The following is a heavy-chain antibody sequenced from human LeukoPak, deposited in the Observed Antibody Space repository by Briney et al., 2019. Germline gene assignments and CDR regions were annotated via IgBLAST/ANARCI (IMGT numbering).Heavy chain of an antibody. CDR2: IFVSSDST. CDR3: AKDREQGVGAASAFDY. V-gene: IGHV3-23*01. D-gene: IGHD6-19*01. J-gene: IGHJ4*02. CDR1: RFTFCVYA. Sequence: GGSLRLSCTHSRFTFCVYAMCSGPHALRKGLEWVSHIFVSSDSTYYSDSVRGRFTIFRDSDKNMVFLQMNSLSAGDTAIYLCAKDREQGVGAASAFDYWGQGTLVTVSS.